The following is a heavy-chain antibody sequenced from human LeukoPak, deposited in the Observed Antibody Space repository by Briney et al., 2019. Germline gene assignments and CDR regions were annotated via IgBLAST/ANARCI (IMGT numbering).Heavy chain of an antibody. V-gene: IGHV3-23*01. J-gene: IGHJ4*02. CDR2: ISASGGST. D-gene: IGHD6-19*01. Sequence: GGSLRLSCAASGFTFSSYAMSWVRQAPGKGLEWVSTISASGGSTYYADSVKGRFTISRDNSKNTPYLQMNSLRAEDTAVYYCAKDRDSGWYTFYYWGQGTLVTVSS. CDR3: AKDRDSGWYTFYY. CDR1: GFTFSSYA.